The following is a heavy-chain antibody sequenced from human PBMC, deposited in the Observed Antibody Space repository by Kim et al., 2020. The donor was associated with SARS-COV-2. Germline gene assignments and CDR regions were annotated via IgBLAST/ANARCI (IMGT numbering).Heavy chain of an antibody. Sequence: GGSLRLSCAASGFTFSSYAMHWVRQAPGKGLEWVAVISYDGSNKYYADSVKGRFTISRDNSKNTLYLQMNSLRAEDTAVYYCAREGWIQLWFLDHYGMDVWGQGTTVTVSS. CDR3: AREGWIQLWFLDHYGMDV. CDR1: GFTFSSYA. J-gene: IGHJ6*02. CDR2: ISYDGSNK. D-gene: IGHD5-18*01. V-gene: IGHV3-30*04.